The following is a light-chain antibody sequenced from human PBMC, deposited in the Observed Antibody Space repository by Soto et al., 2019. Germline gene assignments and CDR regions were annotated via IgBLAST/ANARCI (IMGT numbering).Light chain of an antibody. V-gene: IGKV1-39*01. CDR1: QSISSY. CDR2: AAS. J-gene: IGKJ2*01. Sequence: DIQMTQSPSPLSASVGDRVTITCRASQSISSYLNWYQQKPGQAPKLLIHAASSLQSGVPSRFSGRGSGTEFTLTISSLQPEDFATYYGQQSYSTPYTFGQGTKLEIK. CDR3: QQSYSTPYT.